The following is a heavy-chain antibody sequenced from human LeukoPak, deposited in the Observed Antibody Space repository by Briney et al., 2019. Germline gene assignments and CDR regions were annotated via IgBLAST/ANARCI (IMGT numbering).Heavy chain of an antibody. Sequence: GSLRLSCAASGFTFSSYAMHWVRQAPGKGLEWVAVISYDGSNKYYADSVKGRFTISRDNSKNTLYLQMNSLRAEDTAVYYCARALRSFYYFDYWGQGTLVTVSS. V-gene: IGHV3-30-3*01. CDR3: ARALRSFYYFDY. CDR1: GFTFSSYA. CDR2: ISYDGSNK. J-gene: IGHJ4*02.